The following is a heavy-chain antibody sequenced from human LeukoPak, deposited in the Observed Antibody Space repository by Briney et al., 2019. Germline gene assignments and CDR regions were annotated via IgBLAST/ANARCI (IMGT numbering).Heavy chain of an antibody. CDR2: IRRKAHGGTT. J-gene: IGHJ4*02. CDR1: GFTFGDYA. V-gene: IGHV3-49*04. CDR3: TRVTYYYDNSGYFHFDS. Sequence: GGSLRLSCTTSGFTFGDYAMSWVRQAPGKGLEWVSFIRRKAHGGTTAYAASVKGRFSSSRDDSKSIAYLQMNSLKTEDTAVYFCTRVTYYYDNSGYFHFDSWGQGSLVTVSS. D-gene: IGHD3-22*01.